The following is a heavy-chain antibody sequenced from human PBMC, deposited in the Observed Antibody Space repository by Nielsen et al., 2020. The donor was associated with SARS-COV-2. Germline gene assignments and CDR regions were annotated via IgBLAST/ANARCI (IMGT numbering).Heavy chain of an antibody. Sequence: ASVKVSCKASGYTFTDYYIHWVRQAPGQGLEWMGRINPNSGDTSYALKFQGRVTVTRDTSITAAYMELNTLTSDDTAVYYCARGPRVVVASNWFDPWGQGTLVTVSS. D-gene: IGHD2-15*01. CDR1: GYTFTDYY. J-gene: IGHJ5*02. CDR3: ARGPRVVVASNWFDP. CDR2: INPNSGDT. V-gene: IGHV1-2*06.